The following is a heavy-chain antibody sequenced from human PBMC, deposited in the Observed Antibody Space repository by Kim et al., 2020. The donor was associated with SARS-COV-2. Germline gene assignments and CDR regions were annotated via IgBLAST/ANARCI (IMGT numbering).Heavy chain of an antibody. CDR3: AREWELWFGESYYYYGMDV. D-gene: IGHD3-10*01. J-gene: IGHJ6*02. V-gene: IGHV1-18*01. CDR1: GYTFTSYG. CDR2: ISAYNGNT. Sequence: ASVKVSCKASGYTFTSYGISWVRQAPGQGLEWMGWISAYNGNTNYAQKLQGRVTMTTDTSTSTAYMELRSLRSDDTAVYYCAREWELWFGESYYYYGMDVWGQGTTVTVSS.